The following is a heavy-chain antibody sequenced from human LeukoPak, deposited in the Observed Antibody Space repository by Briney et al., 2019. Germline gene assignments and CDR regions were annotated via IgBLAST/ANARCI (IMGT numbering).Heavy chain of an antibody. Sequence: PGGSLRLSCAASGFTFSSYEMNWVRQAPGKGLEWVSYISSSGSTIYYADSVKGRFTISRDNAKNSLYLQMNSLRAEDTAVYYCARGLSGYYRGGAFDIWGQGTMVTVSS. CDR3: ARGLSGYYRGGAFDI. CDR1: GFTFSSYE. D-gene: IGHD3-22*01. V-gene: IGHV3-48*03. J-gene: IGHJ3*02. CDR2: ISSSGSTI.